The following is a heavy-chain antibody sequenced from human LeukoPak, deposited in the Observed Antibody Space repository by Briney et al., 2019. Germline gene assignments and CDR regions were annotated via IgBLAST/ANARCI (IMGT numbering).Heavy chain of an antibody. Sequence: GGSLRLSCAASGFIFSDHWMHWVRQAPGKGLVWLSRINNDGSSTIYADSVKGRFTFSRDNAENALFLEMSSLRVEDTAVYYCVRERNNFWSGHHSIFDSWGQGTLVTVSS. J-gene: IGHJ4*02. CDR1: GFIFSDHW. CDR2: INNDGSST. D-gene: IGHD3-3*01. CDR3: VRERNNFWSGHHSIFDS. V-gene: IGHV3-74*01.